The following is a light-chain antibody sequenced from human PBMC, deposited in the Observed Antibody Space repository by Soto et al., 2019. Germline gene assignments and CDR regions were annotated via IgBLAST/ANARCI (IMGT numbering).Light chain of an antibody. V-gene: IGLV1-40*01. CDR3: QSYDSSLSGSV. CDR1: SSNIGASYH. J-gene: IGLJ3*02. Sequence: QSVLTQPPSVSGAPGQRVTISYTGTSSNIGASYHVHWYQQPPGTAPKLLIYGNSNRPSGVPDRFSGSKSGTSASLAITGLQAEDEADYYCQSYDSSLSGSVFGGGTKLTVL. CDR2: GNS.